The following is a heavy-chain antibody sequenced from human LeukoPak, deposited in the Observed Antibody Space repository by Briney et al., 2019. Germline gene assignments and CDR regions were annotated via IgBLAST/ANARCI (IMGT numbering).Heavy chain of an antibody. V-gene: IGHV3-30*18. J-gene: IGHJ3*02. Sequence: GGSLRLSCAASGFTFSRHGMHWVRQAPGKGLEWVAVISYDGSNKYYGDSVKGRFTISRDNSKNTLYLQMNSLRAEDTAVYYCAKEIGPLDAFDIWGQGTMVTVSS. CDR3: AKEIGPLDAFDI. D-gene: IGHD3-10*01. CDR2: ISYDGSNK. CDR1: GFTFSRHG.